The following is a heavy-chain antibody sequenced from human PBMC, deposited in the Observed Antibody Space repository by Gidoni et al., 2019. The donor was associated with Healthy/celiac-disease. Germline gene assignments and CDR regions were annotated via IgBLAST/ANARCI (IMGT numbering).Heavy chain of an antibody. V-gene: IGHV4-59*08. CDR1: GGSISSYY. CDR2: IYYSGST. J-gene: IGHJ6*02. CDR3: ARLGGGIAAAGTVRYYYYYGMDV. D-gene: IGHD6-13*01. Sequence: QLQESGPGLAKPSETLSLTCTVPGGSISSYYWSWLRQPPGKELEWIGYIYYSGSTNYNPSLKSRVTISVDTSKNQFSLKLSSVTAADTAVYYCARLGGGIAAAGTVRYYYYYGMDVWGQGTTVTVSS.